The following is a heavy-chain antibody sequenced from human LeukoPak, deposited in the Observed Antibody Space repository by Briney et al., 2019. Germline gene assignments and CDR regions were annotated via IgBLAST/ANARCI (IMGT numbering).Heavy chain of an antibody. CDR2: ISWNSGSI. CDR1: GFTFDDYA. V-gene: IGHV3-9*03. CDR3: ARDRGYSY. D-gene: IGHD5-18*01. Sequence: GGSLRLSCAASGFTFDDYAMHWVRQAPGKGLEWVSGISWNSGSIGYADSVKGRFTISRDNAKNSLYLQMNSLRAEDMALYYCARDRGYSYWGQGTLVTVSS. J-gene: IGHJ4*02.